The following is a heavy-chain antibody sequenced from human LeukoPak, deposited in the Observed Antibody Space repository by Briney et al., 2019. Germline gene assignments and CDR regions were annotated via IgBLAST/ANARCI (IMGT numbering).Heavy chain of an antibody. CDR1: GFTFTRFW. Sequence: GGSLRLSCAASGFTFTRFWLTWVRQSPGKGLEWVANINPDGTKTTYVDSVEGRFAISRDNAKNSVFLQMNSLRAEDTAVYYCARDSIAAAGNEFNWFDPWGQGTLVTVSS. V-gene: IGHV3-7*01. D-gene: IGHD6-13*01. CDR2: INPDGTKT. J-gene: IGHJ5*02. CDR3: ARDSIAAAGNEFNWFDP.